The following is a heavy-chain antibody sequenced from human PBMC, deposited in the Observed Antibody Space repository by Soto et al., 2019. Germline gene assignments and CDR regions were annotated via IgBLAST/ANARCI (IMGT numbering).Heavy chain of an antibody. CDR1: GFPLSNTRMG. J-gene: IGHJ5*02. CDR2: IFSNDEK. Sequence: QVTLKESGPVLVKPTETLTLTCTVSGFPLSNTRMGVSWIRQPPGKALEWLAHIFSNDEKSYSTSLKSRLTISKDTSKSQVVLSMTNMDPVDTATYYCTRIEKGSATYTWGQGTLVTVSS. V-gene: IGHV2-26*01. D-gene: IGHD3-10*01. CDR3: TRIEKGSATYT.